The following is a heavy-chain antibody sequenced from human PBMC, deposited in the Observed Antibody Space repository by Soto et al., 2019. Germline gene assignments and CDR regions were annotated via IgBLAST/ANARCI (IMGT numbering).Heavy chain of an antibody. D-gene: IGHD3-22*01. CDR2: MSGSGGST. CDR1: GFTFSSDA. J-gene: IGHJ4*02. V-gene: IGHV3-23*01. CDR3: AKDHSYDSSGYYRNPDY. Sequence: EVPLLESGGGLVQPGGSLRLSCAASGFTFSSDAMSWVRQAPGEGLEWVSAMSGSGGSTYYADSVNGRFTISRDNSKNTLYLQMNSLRAEDTAVYYCAKDHSYDSSGYYRNPDYWGQGTLVTVSS.